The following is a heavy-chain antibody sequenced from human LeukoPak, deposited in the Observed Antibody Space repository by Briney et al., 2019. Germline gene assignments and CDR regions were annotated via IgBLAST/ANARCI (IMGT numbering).Heavy chain of an antibody. CDR1: GGTFSSYA. Sequence: GSSVKVSCKASGGTFSSYAISWVRQAPGQGLEWMGRIIPIFGTANYAQKFQGRVTITTDESTSTAYMELSSLRSEDTAVYYCARDQGYSSSWYDYWGQGTLSPSPQ. J-gene: IGHJ4*02. V-gene: IGHV1-69*05. CDR2: IIPIFGTA. D-gene: IGHD6-13*01. CDR3: ARDQGYSSSWYDY.